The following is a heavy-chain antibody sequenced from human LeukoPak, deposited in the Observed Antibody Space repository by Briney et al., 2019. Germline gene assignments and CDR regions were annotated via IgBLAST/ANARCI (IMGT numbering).Heavy chain of an antibody. CDR3: ARDYFVVVTAIPGFFDY. CDR2: IYTSGST. V-gene: IGHV4-4*07. J-gene: IGHJ4*02. CDR1: GGSISSYY. Sequence: SETLSLTCTVSGGSISSYYWSWIRQPAGKGLEWIGRIYTSGSTNYNPSLKSRVTMSVDTSKNQFSLKLSSVTAADTAVYYCARDYFVVVTAIPGFFDYWGQGTLVTVSS. D-gene: IGHD2-21*02.